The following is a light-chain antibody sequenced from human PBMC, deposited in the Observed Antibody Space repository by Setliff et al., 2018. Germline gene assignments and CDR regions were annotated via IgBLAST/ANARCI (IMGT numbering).Light chain of an antibody. Sequence: QSVLTQPASVSGSPGQSITISCTGTTSDVGGYNYVSWYQQHPGKAPKLMIYDVSNRPSGVSTRFSGSKSGNTASLTISGLQAEDEADYYCNAYTSRSTYVFGSGTKVNVL. CDR2: DVS. CDR3: NAYTSRSTYV. CDR1: TSDVGGYNY. J-gene: IGLJ1*01. V-gene: IGLV2-14*01.